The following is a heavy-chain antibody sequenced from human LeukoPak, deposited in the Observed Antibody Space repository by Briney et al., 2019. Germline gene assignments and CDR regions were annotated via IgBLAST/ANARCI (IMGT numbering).Heavy chain of an antibody. Sequence: GGSLRLSCEASGFDFNIYSMNWVHQAPGKGLEWVSYISGGSTVIYYRDSLKGRFTVSRDNAKSSMYLQMNSLRADDTAVYYCAKISRGGYHYMDVWGKGTMVAVSS. D-gene: IGHD3-10*01. CDR2: ISGGSTVI. J-gene: IGHJ6*03. CDR3: AKISRGGYHYMDV. CDR1: GFDFNIYS. V-gene: IGHV3-48*01.